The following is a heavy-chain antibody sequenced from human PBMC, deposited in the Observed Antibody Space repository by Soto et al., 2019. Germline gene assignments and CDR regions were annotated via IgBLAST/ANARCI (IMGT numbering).Heavy chain of an antibody. CDR1: GYSFTSYW. V-gene: IGHV5-10-1*01. Sequence: PGESLKISCXGSGYSFTSYWISWVRQMPGKGLEWMGRIDPSDSYTNYSPSFQGHVTISADKSISTAYLQWSSLKASDTAMYYCARWSVCSGGSCYSARPSYGMDVWGQGTTVTVSS. D-gene: IGHD2-15*01. J-gene: IGHJ6*02. CDR2: IDPSDSYT. CDR3: ARWSVCSGGSCYSARPSYGMDV.